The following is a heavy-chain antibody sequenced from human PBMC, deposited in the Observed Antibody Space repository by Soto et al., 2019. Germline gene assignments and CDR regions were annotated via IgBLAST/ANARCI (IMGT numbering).Heavy chain of an antibody. V-gene: IGHV3-7*01. D-gene: IGHD3-10*01. J-gene: IGHJ4*02. CDR2: IKQDGSEK. Sequence: GGSLRLSCAASGFTFSSYWMSWVRQAPGKGLEWVANIKQDGSEKYYVDSLKGRFTISRDNAKNSLYLQMNSLRAEDTAVYYCARVGGSGSYGPYYFDYWGQGTLVTVSS. CDR3: ARVGGSGSYGPYYFDY. CDR1: GFTFSSYW.